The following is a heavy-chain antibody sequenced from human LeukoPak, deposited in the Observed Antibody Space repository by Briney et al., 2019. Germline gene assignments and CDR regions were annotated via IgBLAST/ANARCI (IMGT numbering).Heavy chain of an antibody. CDR3: ARGRDSYGSGLFYYYMDV. D-gene: IGHD3-10*01. CDR2: IYHSGST. CDR1: GYSISSGYY. V-gene: IGHV4-38-2*02. Sequence: PSETLSLTCTVSGYSISSGYYWGWIRQPPGKGLEWIGSIYHSGSTYYNPSLKSRVTISVDTSKNQFSLKLSSVTAADTAVYYCARGRDSYGSGLFYYYMDVWGKGTTVTISS. J-gene: IGHJ6*03.